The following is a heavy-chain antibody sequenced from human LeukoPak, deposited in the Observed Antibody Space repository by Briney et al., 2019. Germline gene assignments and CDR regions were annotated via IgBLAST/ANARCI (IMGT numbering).Heavy chain of an antibody. D-gene: IGHD6-13*01. CDR3: ANYSGSSRWFDY. CDR1: GFTFSSYA. Sequence: GESLRLSCAASGFTFSSYAVSWVRQAPGKGLEWVSGISGGGGSTYYADSVKGRFTISRDNSKNTLHLQMNSLRAEDTAVYYCANYSGSSRWFDYWGQGTLVTVSS. V-gene: IGHV3-23*01. J-gene: IGHJ4*02. CDR2: ISGGGGST.